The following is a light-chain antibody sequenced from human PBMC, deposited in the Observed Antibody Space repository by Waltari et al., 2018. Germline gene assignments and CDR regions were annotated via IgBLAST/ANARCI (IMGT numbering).Light chain of an antibody. J-gene: IGKJ1*01. CDR3: QQYYSNPRT. V-gene: IGKV4-1*01. Sequence: IVMTQPPHSLAVSLGDSATINRNRTQSILHNYNNKNYLGWYQQKPGQAPKVLIYWASTLQSGVPDRFSGSGSGTDFTLTISSLQPEDVAIYFCQQYYSNPRTFGQGTKVEI. CDR1: QSILHNYNNKNY. CDR2: WAS.